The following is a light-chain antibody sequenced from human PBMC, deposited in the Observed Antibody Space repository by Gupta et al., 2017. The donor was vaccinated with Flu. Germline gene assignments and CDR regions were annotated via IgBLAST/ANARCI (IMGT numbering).Light chain of an antibody. CDR1: GYNY. V-gene: IGLV2-8*01. CDR2: EVS. J-gene: IGLJ3*02. Sequence: GYNYGSWYQPHPGEIPKLMIYEVSTRAAGDPDRCSSSRSGNSASLTGSELQAEDDSDCYCSSDTRNNNCVFGGGTKVTVL. CDR3: SSDTRNNNCV.